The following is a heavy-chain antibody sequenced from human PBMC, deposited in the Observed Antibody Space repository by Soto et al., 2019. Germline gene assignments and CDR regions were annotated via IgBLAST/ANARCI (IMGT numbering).Heavy chain of an antibody. CDR2: IYHSGTT. CDR1: GGSLSSFY. CDR3: ARVHKEELVTVPAAHYDH. D-gene: IGHD2-2*01. J-gene: IGHJ4*01. Sequence: QVRLQESGPGLVKSSETLSLTCTVSGGSLSSFYWGWIRRPPGKGLEWIGYIYHSGTTRYNSSLKSRVTISVDSSKNEFSLKLTSVTAADTATYYCARVHKEELVTVPAAHYDHWGHGTLVPVAS. V-gene: IGHV4-59*01.